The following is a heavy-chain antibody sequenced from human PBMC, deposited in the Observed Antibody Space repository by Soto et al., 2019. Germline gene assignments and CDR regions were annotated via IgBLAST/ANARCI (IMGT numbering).Heavy chain of an antibody. V-gene: IGHV3-7*01. D-gene: IGHD2-2*01. CDR2: IKQDGSEK. CDR3: ERDKRCPRCGMDV. CDR1: GFTFSSYW. Sequence: GGSLRLSCAASGFTFSSYWMSWVRQAPGKGLEWVANIKQDGSEKYYVDSVKGRFTISRDNAKNSLYLQMNSLRAEDTAVYYCERDKRCPRCGMDVWGQGTTVTVSS. J-gene: IGHJ6*02.